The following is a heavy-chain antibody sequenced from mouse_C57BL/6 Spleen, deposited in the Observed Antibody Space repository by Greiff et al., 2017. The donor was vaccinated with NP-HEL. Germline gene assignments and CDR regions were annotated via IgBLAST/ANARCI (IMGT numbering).Heavy chain of an antibody. V-gene: IGHV5-4*03. CDR2: ISDGGSYT. D-gene: IGHD2-4*01. J-gene: IGHJ4*01. CDR1: GFTFSSYA. CDR3: ANHMSTRAMDY. Sequence: EVKLVESGGGLVKPGGSLKLSCAASGFTFSSYAMSWVRQTPEKRLEWVATISDGGSYTYYPDNVKGRFTISRDNAKNNLYLQMSHLKSEDTAMYYCANHMSTRAMDYWGQGTSVTVSS.